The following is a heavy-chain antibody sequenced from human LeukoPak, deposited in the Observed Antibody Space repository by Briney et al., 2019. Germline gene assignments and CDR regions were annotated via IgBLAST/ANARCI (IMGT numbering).Heavy chain of an antibody. CDR3: ATPAGPFGDYDN. J-gene: IGHJ4*02. CDR2: IYYSGTT. D-gene: IGHD4-17*01. Sequence: SETLSLTCTVSGGSISSRSHYWGWIRQPPGQGLEWIGSIYYSGTTYYSTSLESRVTISVDTSKNQFSLKLGSVNAADTAVYYCATPAGPFGDYDNWGQGTLVIVSS. V-gene: IGHV4-39*01. CDR1: GGSISSRSHY.